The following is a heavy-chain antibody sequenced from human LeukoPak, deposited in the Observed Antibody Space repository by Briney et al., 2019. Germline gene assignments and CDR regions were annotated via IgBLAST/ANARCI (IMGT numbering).Heavy chain of an antibody. CDR1: GFTFSTYA. CDR3: SRHTSSWHAMDV. D-gene: IGHD6-13*01. Sequence: GGSLRLSCAASGFTFSTYAMTWVRQAPGKGLEWVSLISDSGANKHYADSVKGRFTISRDNSKNTVSLQMNSLRAEDTAVYYCSRHTSSWHAMDVWGQGTTVTVSS. J-gene: IGHJ6*02. V-gene: IGHV3-23*01. CDR2: ISDSGANK.